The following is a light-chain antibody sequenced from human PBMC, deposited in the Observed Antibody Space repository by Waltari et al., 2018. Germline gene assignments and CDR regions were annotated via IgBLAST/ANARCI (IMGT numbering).Light chain of an antibody. CDR3: AAWDDSLNGFYV. V-gene: IGLV1-44*01. Sequence: QSVLTQPPSASGTPGQRVTISCSGSSSNIGSNTVNWYQQLPGTAPKLLIYSNNRRTSGVPDRFSGSKSGTSASLAISGLQSEDEADYYCAAWDDSLNGFYVFGTGTKVTVL. CDR2: SNN. CDR1: SSNIGSNT. J-gene: IGLJ1*01.